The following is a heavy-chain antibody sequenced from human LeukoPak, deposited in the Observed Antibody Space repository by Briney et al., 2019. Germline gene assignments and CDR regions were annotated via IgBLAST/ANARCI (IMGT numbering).Heavy chain of an antibody. CDR3: ARVTYYDILTGASMDV. V-gene: IGHV5-10-1*01. Sequence: GESLKISCNGSGYXFTSYWISWVRQMPGKGLEWMGRIDPSDSYTNYSPSFQSHVTISADKSISTAYLQWSSLKASDTAMYYCARVTYYDILTGASMDVWGQGTTVTVSS. CDR1: GYXFTSYW. J-gene: IGHJ6*02. D-gene: IGHD3-9*01. CDR2: IDPSDSYT.